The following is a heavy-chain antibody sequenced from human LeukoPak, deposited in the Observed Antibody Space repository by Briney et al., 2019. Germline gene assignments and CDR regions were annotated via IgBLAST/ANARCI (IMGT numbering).Heavy chain of an antibody. Sequence: SETLSLTCAVYGGSFSGYYWSWIRQPPGKGLEWIGEINHSGSTNYNPSLKSRVTISVDTSKNQFSLKLSSVTAADTAVYYCARVSNPRRRYYYYYYMDVWGKGTTVTVSS. CDR3: ARVSNPRRRYYYYYYMDV. CDR2: INHSGST. V-gene: IGHV4-34*01. J-gene: IGHJ6*03. CDR1: GGSFSGYY.